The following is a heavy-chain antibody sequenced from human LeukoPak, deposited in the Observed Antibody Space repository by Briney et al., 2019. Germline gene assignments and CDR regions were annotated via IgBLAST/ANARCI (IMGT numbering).Heavy chain of an antibody. V-gene: IGHV1-24*01. CDR1: GSMFTELS. CDR2: FHPEDGET. J-gene: IGHJ5*02. Sequence: ASVKVSCKVSGSMFTELSMHWVRQAPGKGLEWMGGFHPEDGETIYAQKFQGRVTMTEDSSTDTAYMELSSLRSEDTAVYYSAIVLAVGVVDWFDPWGQGTLVTVSS. CDR3: AIVLAVGVVDWFDP. D-gene: IGHD6-19*01.